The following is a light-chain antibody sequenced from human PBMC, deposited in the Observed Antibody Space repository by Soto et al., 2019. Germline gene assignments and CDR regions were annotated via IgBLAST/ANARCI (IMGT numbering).Light chain of an antibody. V-gene: IGKV3-20*01. J-gene: IGKJ5*01. CDR2: GAS. CDR3: QQFDDSVT. Sequence: EIVLTQSPGTLSLSAGEIATLSCRASHSVSRTYLAWYQQKPGQAPRLLMYGASDRATGTPGRFSGSGSGTDFTLTISGLEPEDSAVYYCQQFDDSVTFGQGTRLEIK. CDR1: HSVSRTY.